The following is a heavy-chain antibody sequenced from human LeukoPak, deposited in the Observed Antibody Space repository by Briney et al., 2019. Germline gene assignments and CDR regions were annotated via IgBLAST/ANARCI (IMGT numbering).Heavy chain of an antibody. D-gene: IGHD6-6*01. CDR1: GFTFSSYS. V-gene: IGHV3-21*01. Sequence: KPGGSLRLSCAASGFTFSSYSMNWVRQAPGKGLEWDSSISSSSSYIYYADSVKGRFTISRDNAKNSLYLQMNSLRAEDTAVYYCARVRLLAARPGGMDVWGQGTTVTVSS. J-gene: IGHJ6*02. CDR3: ARVRLLAARPGGMDV. CDR2: ISSSSSYI.